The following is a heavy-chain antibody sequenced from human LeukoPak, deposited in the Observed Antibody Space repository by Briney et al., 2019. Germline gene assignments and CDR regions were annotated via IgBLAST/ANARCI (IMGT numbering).Heavy chain of an antibody. Sequence: GASVKVSCKASGYTFTSYYMHWVRQAPGQGLEWMGIINPSGGSTSYAQKFQGRVTMTRDTSTSTVYMELSSLRSEDTAVYYCARELDSYYYGSGSQGNWGQGTLVTVSS. CDR1: GYTFTSYY. CDR2: INPSGGST. CDR3: ARELDSYYYGSGSQGN. V-gene: IGHV1-46*01. D-gene: IGHD3-10*01. J-gene: IGHJ4*02.